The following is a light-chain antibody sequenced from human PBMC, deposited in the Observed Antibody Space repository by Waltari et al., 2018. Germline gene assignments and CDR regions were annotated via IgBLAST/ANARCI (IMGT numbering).Light chain of an antibody. CDR1: SSDVGGYNY. V-gene: IGLV2-14*03. CDR3: SSYTSSSTPYV. Sequence: QSALTQPASVSGSPGQSITISCTGTSSDVGGYNYVSWYQQHPGKAPKLMIYDVSHRPSGVSNRFSGSKSVNTASLTISGLQAEDEADYYCSSYTSSSTPYVFGTGTKVTIL. J-gene: IGLJ1*01. CDR2: DVS.